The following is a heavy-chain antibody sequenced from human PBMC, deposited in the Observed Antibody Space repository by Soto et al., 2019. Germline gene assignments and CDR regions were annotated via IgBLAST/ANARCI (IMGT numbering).Heavy chain of an antibody. CDR1: GFTFSRFS. CDR3: ARDHGMFLSYYYYGMDV. CDR2: ISYDGSNT. J-gene: IGHJ6*02. V-gene: IGHV3-30-3*01. Sequence: QVQLVESGGGVVQPGRSLTLSCAASGFTFSRFSMHWVRQAPGKGLAWVAVISYDGSNTHYAESVKGRFNISRDDSKNTVYLQMNHLRGEDSAVYYCARDHGMFLSYYYYGMDVWGQGPTVTFSS. D-gene: IGHD3-10*02.